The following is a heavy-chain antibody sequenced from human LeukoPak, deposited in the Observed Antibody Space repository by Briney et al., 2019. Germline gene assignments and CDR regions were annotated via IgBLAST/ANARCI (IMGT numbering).Heavy chain of an antibody. D-gene: IGHD4-23*01. CDR3: ARGRPHGNDY. CDR1: GFTFSSYW. Sequence: GGSLRLSCAASGFTFSSYWMNWVRQAPGKGLVWVSRIASDGSSTTYADSVKGRFSISRDNAKNTLYLQMNSLRVEDTAVYYCARGRPHGNDYWGQGNLVTVSS. J-gene: IGHJ4*02. CDR2: IASDGSST. V-gene: IGHV3-74*01.